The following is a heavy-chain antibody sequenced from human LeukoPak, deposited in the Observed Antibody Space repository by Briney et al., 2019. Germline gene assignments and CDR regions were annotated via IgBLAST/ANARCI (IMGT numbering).Heavy chain of an antibody. CDR2: IFYSGST. Sequence: SETLSLTCSVSGGSITNIGYSWGWIRQPPGKGLEWIGSIFYSGSTFYNPSLTSRVTISVDTSKNQFSLKLNSVTAADTAVYYCARVKRYSSSWYYFDYWGQGTLVTVSS. D-gene: IGHD6-13*01. CDR3: ARVKRYSSSWYYFDY. J-gene: IGHJ4*02. CDR1: GGSITNIGYS. V-gene: IGHV4-39*07.